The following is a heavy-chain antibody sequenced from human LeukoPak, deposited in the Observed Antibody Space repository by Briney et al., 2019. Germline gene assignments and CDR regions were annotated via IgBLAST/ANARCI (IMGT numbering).Heavy chain of an antibody. CDR2: INPSGGST. V-gene: IGHV1-46*01. Sequence: ASVKVSCKASGYTFTSYYMHWVRQAPGQGLEWMGIINPSGGSTSYAQKFQGRVTMTRDTSTSTVYMELSSLRSEDTAVYYCAKDRGGIFAFLDPWGQGTMVTVSS. CDR1: GYTFTSYY. CDR3: AKDRGGIFAFLDP. J-gene: IGHJ3*01. D-gene: IGHD3-10*01.